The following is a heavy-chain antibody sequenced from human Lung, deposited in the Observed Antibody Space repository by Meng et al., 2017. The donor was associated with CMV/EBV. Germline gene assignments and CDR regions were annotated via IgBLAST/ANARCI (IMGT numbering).Heavy chain of an antibody. CDR2: ISHAGTT. Sequence: SETLSLXCRVYGGSIIGYFWSWIRQPPGKGLEWIGEISHAGTTNYNPSLRSRVSLSLDMSKHQFSLNLSSLTAADTAAYYCARVSSVSSSSLWGQGTRVTVSS. J-gene: IGHJ4*02. D-gene: IGHD6-6*01. V-gene: IGHV4-34*01. CDR1: GGSIIGYF. CDR3: ARVSSVSSSSL.